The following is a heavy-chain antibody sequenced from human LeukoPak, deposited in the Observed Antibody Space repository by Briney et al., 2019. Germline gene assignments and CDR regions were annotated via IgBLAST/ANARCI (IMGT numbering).Heavy chain of an antibody. CDR1: GFIFSSYG. CDR3: AKEAYGDYSAGY. CDR2: ISYDGSNK. D-gene: IGHD4-17*01. V-gene: IGHV3-30*18. Sequence: GGSLRLSCAASGFIFSSYGMHWVRQAPGKGLEWVAVISYDGSNKYYADSVKGRFTISRDNSKNTLYLQMNSLRAEDTAVYYCAKEAYGDYSAGYWGQGTLVTVSS. J-gene: IGHJ4*02.